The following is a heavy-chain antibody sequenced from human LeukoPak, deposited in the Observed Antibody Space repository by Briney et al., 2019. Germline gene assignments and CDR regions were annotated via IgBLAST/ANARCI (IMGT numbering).Heavy chain of an antibody. J-gene: IGHJ5*02. D-gene: IGHD3-3*01. V-gene: IGHV3-33*01. CDR3: ARGNYDFWSGYSPYNWFDP. Sequence: GGSLRLSCAASGLTFSSYGMHWVRQAPGKGLEWVAVIWYDGSNKYYADSVKGRFAISRDNSKNTLYLQMNSLRAEDTAVYYCARGNYDFWSGYSPYNWFDPWGQGTLVTVSS. CDR2: IWYDGSNK. CDR1: GLTFSSYG.